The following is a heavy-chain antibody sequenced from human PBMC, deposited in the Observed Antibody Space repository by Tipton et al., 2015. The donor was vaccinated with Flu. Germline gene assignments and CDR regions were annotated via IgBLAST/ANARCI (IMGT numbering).Heavy chain of an antibody. Sequence: TLSLTCTVSGGSISSGGYYWSWIRQHPGKGLEWIGYIYYSGSTYYNPSLKSRVTISVDTSKNQFSLKLSSVTAADTAGYYCARGRWFGELLNDYWGQGTLVTVSS. CDR3: ARGRWFGELLNDY. V-gene: IGHV4-31*03. J-gene: IGHJ4*02. D-gene: IGHD3-10*01. CDR2: IYYSGST. CDR1: GGSISSGGYY.